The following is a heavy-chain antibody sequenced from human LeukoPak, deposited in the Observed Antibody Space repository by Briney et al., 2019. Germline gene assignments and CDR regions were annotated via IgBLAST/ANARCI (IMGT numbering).Heavy chain of an antibody. V-gene: IGHV3-9*01. CDR1: GFTFDDHT. CDR3: ARSGKWGGVKALYYYYYMDV. Sequence: PGKSLTLSCAASGFTFDDHTMHWVRQPPGKGMEWCSYIAYYNGSVGYAECVKGRFPISRDNAKNSLYLQMTSLRAEDTALYFCARSGKWGGVKALYYYYYMDVWGKGTTVAVS. D-gene: IGHD3-16*01. J-gene: IGHJ6*03. CDR2: IAYYNGSV.